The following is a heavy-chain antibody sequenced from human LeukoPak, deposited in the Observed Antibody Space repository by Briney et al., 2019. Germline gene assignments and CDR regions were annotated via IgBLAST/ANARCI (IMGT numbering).Heavy chain of an antibody. Sequence: GESLKISCKGSGYSFASYWIAWVRQMPGKGLEWMGGIYPGNSDVTYSPSFQGQVTISADKSVSTAYLHWSSLKASDIAIYYCARHLSSISSCPNYWGQGTLVTVSS. V-gene: IGHV5-51*01. J-gene: IGHJ4*02. D-gene: IGHD2-2*01. CDR1: GYSFASYW. CDR2: IYPGNSDV. CDR3: ARHLSSISSCPNY.